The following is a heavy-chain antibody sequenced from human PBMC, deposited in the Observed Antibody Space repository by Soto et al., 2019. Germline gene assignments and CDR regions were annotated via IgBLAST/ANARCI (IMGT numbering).Heavy chain of an antibody. D-gene: IGHD6-13*01. Sequence: EVHLLESGGGLIQPGGSLTLSCAASGFTFSSYAMSWVRQAPGKGLEWVSAISNSGDTTNYVDSVKGRFTISRDNSKNTLYLQTNSLRVEETAIYYCAKDRQQSSYNGLDVWGQGTTVTVSS. CDR3: AKDRQQSSYNGLDV. CDR1: GFTFSSYA. CDR2: ISNSGDTT. J-gene: IGHJ6*02. V-gene: IGHV3-23*01.